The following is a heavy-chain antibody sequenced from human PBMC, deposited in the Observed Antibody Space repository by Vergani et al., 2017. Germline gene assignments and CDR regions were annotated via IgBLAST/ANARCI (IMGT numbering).Heavy chain of an antibody. CDR2: IIPIFGTA. Sequence: QVQLVQSGAEVKKPGSSVKVSCKASGGTFSSYAISWVRQAPGPGLEWMGGIIPIFGTANYAQKFQGRVTITADDSPSTAYMELSSLRSEDTAVYYCARGGGAAAGRGYYYYYMDVWGKGTTVTVSS. J-gene: IGHJ6*03. CDR1: GGTFSSYA. D-gene: IGHD6-13*01. CDR3: ARGGGAAAGRGYYYYYMDV. V-gene: IGHV1-69*01.